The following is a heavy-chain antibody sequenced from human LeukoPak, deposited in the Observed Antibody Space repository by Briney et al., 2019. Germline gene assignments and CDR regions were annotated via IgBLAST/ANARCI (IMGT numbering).Heavy chain of an antibody. J-gene: IGHJ5*02. CDR2: ISLRGRT. CDR1: GGSITTTKF. CDR3: SRESGPYCPFGH. Sequence: SETLSLTCGVSGGSITTTKFWSWVRPPPGGGLEWIGEISLRGRTQYNPSLKSRVNISIHESKIHLYLSLSSVTAADTAVYYCSRESGPYCPFGHWGQGTLVAVTS. V-gene: IGHV4-4*02. D-gene: IGHD1-26*01.